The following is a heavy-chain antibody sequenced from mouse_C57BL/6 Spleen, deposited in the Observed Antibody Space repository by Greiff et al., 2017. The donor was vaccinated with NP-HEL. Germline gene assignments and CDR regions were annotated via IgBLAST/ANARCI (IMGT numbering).Heavy chain of an antibody. CDR3: ARRSNYGGFAY. Sequence: QVQLKESGAELVKPGASVKISCKASGYAFSSYWMNWVKQRPGKGLEWIGQIYPGDGDTNYNGKFKGKATLTADKSSSTAYMQLSSLTSEDSAVYFCARRSNYGGFAYWGQGTLVTVSA. CDR1: GYAFSSYW. J-gene: IGHJ3*01. CDR2: IYPGDGDT. V-gene: IGHV1-80*01. D-gene: IGHD2-5*01.